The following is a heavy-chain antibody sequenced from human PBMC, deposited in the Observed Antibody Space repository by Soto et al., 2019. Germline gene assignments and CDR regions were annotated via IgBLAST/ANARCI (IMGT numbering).Heavy chain of an antibody. Sequence: QVQLQQWGAGLLKPSETLSLTCAVYGGSFSGYYWSWIRQPPGKGLEWIGEINHSGSTNYNPSLKSRVTISVDTSKNQFSLKLSSGTAADTAVYYCARVLTLDVWGQGTTVTVSS. CDR1: GGSFSGYY. CDR3: ARVLTLDV. J-gene: IGHJ6*02. CDR2: INHSGST. V-gene: IGHV4-34*01.